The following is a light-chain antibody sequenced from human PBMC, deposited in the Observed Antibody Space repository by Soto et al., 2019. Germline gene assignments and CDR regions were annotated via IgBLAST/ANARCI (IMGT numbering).Light chain of an antibody. J-gene: IGKJ1*01. Sequence: DIQMTQSPSTLSASVGDRVTITCRASQSISTWLAWYQQKPGKAPKLLIYSASDLESGGPSRFSGSGFGTEFTLTITSLQPDDFATYYCQQYNSYSTFGPATFGQGTKVEIK. V-gene: IGKV1-5*03. CDR2: SAS. CDR3: QQYNSYSTFGPAT. CDR1: QSISTW.